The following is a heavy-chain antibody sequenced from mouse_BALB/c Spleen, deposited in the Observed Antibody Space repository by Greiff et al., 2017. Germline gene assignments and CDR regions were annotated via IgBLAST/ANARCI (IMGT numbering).Heavy chain of an antibody. Sequence: EGQVVESGGDLVKPGGSLKLSCAASGFTFSSYGMSWVRQTPDKRLEWVATISSGGSYTYYPDSVKGRFTISRDNAKNTLYLQMSSLKSEDTAMYYCARQPFITTAPDYWGQGTTLTVSS. CDR3: ARQPFITTAPDY. D-gene: IGHD1-2*01. J-gene: IGHJ2*01. CDR2: ISSGGSYT. CDR1: GFTFSSYG. V-gene: IGHV5-6*01.